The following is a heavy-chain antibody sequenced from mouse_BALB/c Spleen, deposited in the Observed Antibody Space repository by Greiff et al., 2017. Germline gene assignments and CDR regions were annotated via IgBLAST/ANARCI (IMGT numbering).Heavy chain of an antibody. J-gene: IGHJ4*01. CDR1: GFTFSSYT. D-gene: IGHD2-14*01. CDR3: ATGEYDDAMDY. Sequence: EVKLVESGGGLVQPGGSLKLSCAASGFTFSSYTMSWVRQTPEKRLEWVAYISNGGGSTYYPDTVKGRFTISRDNAKNTLYLQMSSLKSEDTAMYYCATGEYDDAMDYWGQGTSVTVSS. CDR2: ISNGGGST. V-gene: IGHV5-12-2*01.